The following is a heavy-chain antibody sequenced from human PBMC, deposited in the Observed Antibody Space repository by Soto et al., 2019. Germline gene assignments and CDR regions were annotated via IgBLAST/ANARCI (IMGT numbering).Heavy chain of an antibody. Sequence: VASVKVSCKASGYTFTSYAMHWVRQAPGQRLEWIGWINAGSGNTNYSQKFQERVTITRDMSTSTAYMELSSLRSEDTAVYYCAADAHDYGDYISYYYYGMDVWGQGTTVTVSS. CDR3: AADAHDYGDYISYYYYGMDV. CDR1: GYTFTSYA. V-gene: IGHV1-58*02. D-gene: IGHD4-17*01. CDR2: INAGSGNT. J-gene: IGHJ6*02.